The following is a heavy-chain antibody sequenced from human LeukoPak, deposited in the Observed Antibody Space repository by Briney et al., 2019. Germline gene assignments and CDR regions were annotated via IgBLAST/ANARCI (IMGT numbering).Heavy chain of an antibody. CDR1: DGSFSGYY. CDR2: INHSGST. Sequence: SETLSLTCAVYDGSFSGYYWSWIRQPPGKGLEWIGEINHSGSTNYNPSLKSRVTISVDTSKNQFSLKLSSVTAADTAVYYCARAGYDFWSGYPRYYFDYWGQGTLVTVSS. CDR3: ARAGYDFWSGYPRYYFDY. J-gene: IGHJ4*02. V-gene: IGHV4-34*01. D-gene: IGHD3-3*01.